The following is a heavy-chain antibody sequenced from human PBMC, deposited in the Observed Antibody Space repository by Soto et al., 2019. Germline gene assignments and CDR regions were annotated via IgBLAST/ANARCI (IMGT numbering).Heavy chain of an antibody. CDR3: ARAPRGNYGYPSYFDY. J-gene: IGHJ4*02. CDR2: IYYSGST. Sequence: PSGTLSLTCTVSGGSMSSYYWSWIRQPPGKGLEWIGYIYYSGSTNYNPSLKSRVTISVDTSKNQFSLKLSSVTAADTAVYFCARAPRGNYGYPSYFDYWGQGTLVTVSS. V-gene: IGHV4-59*01. D-gene: IGHD3-10*01. CDR1: GGSMSSYY.